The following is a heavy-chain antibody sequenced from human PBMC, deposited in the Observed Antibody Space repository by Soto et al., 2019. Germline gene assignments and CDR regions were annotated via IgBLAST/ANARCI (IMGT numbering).Heavy chain of an antibody. D-gene: IGHD6-6*01. CDR3: ARGLSSPSATGV. V-gene: IGHV4-39*01. CDR2: VHTGGST. J-gene: IGHJ4*02. CDR1: GASVSSSSNY. Sequence: QLQLQESGPGLVKPSETLSLTCTVSGASVSSSSNYWGWIRQPPGKGLEWIGSVHTGGSTYYSPSLKSRVTISADTSKNQFSLNLSSVTAADTAVYYCARGLSSPSATGVWGQGTLVTVSS.